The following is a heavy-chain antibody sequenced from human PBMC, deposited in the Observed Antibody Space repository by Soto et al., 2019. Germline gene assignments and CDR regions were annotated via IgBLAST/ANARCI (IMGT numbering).Heavy chain of an antibody. D-gene: IGHD3-10*01. V-gene: IGHV4-59*01. J-gene: IGHJ4*02. Sequence: SETLSLTCTVSGGSISSYYWSWIRQPPGKGLESIGYIYYSGSTNYNPSLKSRLTISVDTSKKQFSLKLSSVTAADTAVYYCARGPLGVISPFDSWGQGTLVTVSS. CDR1: GGSISSYY. CDR2: IYYSGST. CDR3: ARGPLGVISPFDS.